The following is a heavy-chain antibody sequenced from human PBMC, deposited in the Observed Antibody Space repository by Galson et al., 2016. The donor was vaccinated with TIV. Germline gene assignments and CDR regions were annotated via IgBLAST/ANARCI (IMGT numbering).Heavy chain of an antibody. Sequence: TLSLTCTVSGASIRGENYYWSWIRQSAGKGLEWIGRFYSSGNSDYKPSLRRRVTISGDKSKNQVSLTLPSVTAADTAVYYCARASFGSGTYYHYFDFWGPGILVTVSS. V-gene: IGHV4-61*02. D-gene: IGHD3-10*01. J-gene: IGHJ4*02. CDR2: FYSSGNS. CDR1: GASIRGENYY. CDR3: ARASFGSGTYYHYFDF.